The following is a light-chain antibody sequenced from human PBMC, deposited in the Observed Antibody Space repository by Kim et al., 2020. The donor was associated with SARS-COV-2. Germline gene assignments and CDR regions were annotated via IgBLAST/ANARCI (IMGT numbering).Light chain of an antibody. Sequence: PTGEITTICRRASKRIRNNYIAWYQQKRGQAPRFLIYGASTRATGIPDRFSGSGSGTDFTLTVSRMEPEDSAVYYCHQYVYSPLTFGQGTKVDIK. V-gene: IGKV3-20*01. J-gene: IGKJ1*01. CDR1: KRIRNNY. CDR3: HQYVYSPLT. CDR2: GAS.